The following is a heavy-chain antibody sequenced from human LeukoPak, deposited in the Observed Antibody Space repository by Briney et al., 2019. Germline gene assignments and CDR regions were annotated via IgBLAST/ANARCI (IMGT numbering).Heavy chain of an antibody. J-gene: IGHJ4*02. CDR3: ASGVYDILTGYDYYFDY. CDR1: GFTFSSYE. D-gene: IGHD3-9*01. Sequence: GGSLRLSCAASGFTFSSYEMNWVRQAPGKGLEWVSYISSSGSTIYYADSVKGRFTISRDNAKSSLYLQMNSLRAEDTAVYYCASGVYDILTGYDYYFDYWGQGTLVTVSS. CDR2: ISSSGSTI. V-gene: IGHV3-48*03.